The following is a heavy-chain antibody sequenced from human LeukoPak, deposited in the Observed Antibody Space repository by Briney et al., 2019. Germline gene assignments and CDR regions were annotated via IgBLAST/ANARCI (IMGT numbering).Heavy chain of an antibody. V-gene: IGHV1-8*03. CDR3: ARLRFLEWPDAFDI. Sequence: ASVKFSFKASGYTFTSYDINWVRPGTGQGLEGVGWVNPNSGNTGYAQKFQGRVTITRNTSISTAYMELSSLRSEDTAVYYCARLRFLEWPDAFDIWGQGTMVTVSS. CDR2: VNPNSGNT. J-gene: IGHJ3*02. D-gene: IGHD3-3*01. CDR1: GYTFTSYD.